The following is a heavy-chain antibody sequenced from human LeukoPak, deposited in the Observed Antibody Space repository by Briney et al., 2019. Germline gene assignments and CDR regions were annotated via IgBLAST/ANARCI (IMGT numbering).Heavy chain of an antibody. Sequence: GASVKVSCKASGYTFTTYALHWVRQAPGQRIEWMGWINAGNGNTKYSQKFQGRVTITRDTSASTAYMELNSLRFEDTAVCYCARGLALGVVVTAWNYWGQGTLLTVSS. CDR3: ARGLALGVVVTAWNY. CDR1: GYTFTTYA. J-gene: IGHJ4*02. V-gene: IGHV1-3*01. CDR2: INAGNGNT. D-gene: IGHD2-15*01.